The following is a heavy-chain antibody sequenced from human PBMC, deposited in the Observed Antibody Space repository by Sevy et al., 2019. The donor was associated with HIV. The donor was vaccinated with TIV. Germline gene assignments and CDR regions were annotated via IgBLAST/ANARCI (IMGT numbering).Heavy chain of an antibody. D-gene: IGHD2-8*01. V-gene: IGHV3-15*01. J-gene: IGHJ6*02. CDR2: IKSRPDGGTT. CDR3: STDPIIVLLVTDGMDV. Sequence: GGSLRLSCAASGFTFSDYAIHWVRQAPGKGLEWVGGIKSRPDGGTTDYAAPVKGRFTISRDDSKNTLYLQMNSLKTEDTGVYYCSTDPIIVLLVTDGMDVWGQGTTVTVSS. CDR1: GFTFSDYA.